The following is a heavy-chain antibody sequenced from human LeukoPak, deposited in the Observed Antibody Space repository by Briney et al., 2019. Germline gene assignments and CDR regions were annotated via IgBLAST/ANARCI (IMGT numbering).Heavy chain of an antibody. CDR2: IIPMLGTP. D-gene: IGHD4-23*01. CDR1: GRTFDSYA. CDR3: ARVPDFGVKFLGY. J-gene: IGHJ4*02. Sequence: SVKVSCKASGRTFDSYAFSWVRQPPAQELDYMGRIIPMLGTPNYAQKFQGRLTITADKSTTTGNTELSNLRSEDTGIYYCARVPDFGVKFLGYWGQGTLVTVSS. V-gene: IGHV1-69*04.